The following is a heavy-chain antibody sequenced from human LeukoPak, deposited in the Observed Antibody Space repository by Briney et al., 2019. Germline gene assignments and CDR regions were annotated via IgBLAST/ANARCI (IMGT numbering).Heavy chain of an antibody. V-gene: IGHV4-61*02. CDR1: GGSISSGSYY. CDR2: IYTSGST. CDR3: ARSAIVGATDGYYFDY. J-gene: IGHJ4*02. Sequence: PSQTLSLTCTASGGSISSGSYYWSWIRQPAGKGLEWIGRIYTSGSTNYNPSLKSRVTISVDTSKNQFSLKLSSVTAADTAVYYCARSAIVGATDGYYFDYWGQGTLVTVSS. D-gene: IGHD1-26*01.